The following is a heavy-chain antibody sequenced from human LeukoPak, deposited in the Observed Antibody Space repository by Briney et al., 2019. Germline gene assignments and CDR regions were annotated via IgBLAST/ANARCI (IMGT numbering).Heavy chain of an antibody. CDR2: INVNSGAT. Sequence: ASVKVSCKASGYTFTGYFMHWVRQAPGQGLEWMGGINVNSGATKYAQKFQGRVTMTRDTSVSTAYMDLSSLRSYDTAVYYCAADNTGNPPYDPWGRGTMVTVSS. V-gene: IGHV1-2*02. CDR1: GYTFTGYF. J-gene: IGHJ5*02. CDR3: AADNTGNPPYDP. D-gene: IGHD3-10*01.